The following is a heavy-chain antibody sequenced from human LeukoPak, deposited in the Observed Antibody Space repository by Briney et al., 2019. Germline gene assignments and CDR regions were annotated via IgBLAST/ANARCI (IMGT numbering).Heavy chain of an antibody. D-gene: IGHD6-13*01. V-gene: IGHV4-59*01. CDR3: ARAAAGTNPFFDY. CDR1: GGSISSYY. CDR2: IYYSGST. J-gene: IGHJ4*02. Sequence: SQTLSLTCTVSGGSISSYYWSWIRQPPGKGLEWIGYIYYSGSTNYNLSLKSRVTISVDTSKNQFSLKLSSVTAADTAVYYCARAAAGTNPFFDYWGQGTLVTVSS.